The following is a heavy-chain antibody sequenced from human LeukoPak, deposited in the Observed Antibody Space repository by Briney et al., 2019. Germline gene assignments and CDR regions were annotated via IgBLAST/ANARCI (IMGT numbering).Heavy chain of an antibody. V-gene: IGHV4-34*01. CDR1: GGSFSGYY. J-gene: IGHJ6*02. CDR2: VSHRRSS. D-gene: IGHD3-3*01. Sequence: TSETLSLTCAVYGGSFSGYYWSWIRQTAGKGLEWIGEVSHRRSSSYNPSLKSRVTISVDMSKNQFSLNLSSLTAADTAVYYCARRQKSDNFWSADIPYYYSGMDVWGQGTTVTVSS. CDR3: ARRQKSDNFWSADIPYYYSGMDV.